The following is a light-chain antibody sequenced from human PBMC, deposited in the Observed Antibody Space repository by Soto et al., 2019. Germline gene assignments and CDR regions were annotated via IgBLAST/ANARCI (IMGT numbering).Light chain of an antibody. V-gene: IGKV3-20*01. J-gene: IGKJ1*01. CDR1: QSVSSSY. CDR2: DTS. Sequence: EIVLTQSPGTLSLSPGERATLSCRASQSVSSSYLVWYQQKPGQAPRLLIYDTSSRATGIPDRFSGSGSGTDFTLTISRLEPEDFAVYYCQQYAGSPWTFGQGIKVDI. CDR3: QQYAGSPWT.